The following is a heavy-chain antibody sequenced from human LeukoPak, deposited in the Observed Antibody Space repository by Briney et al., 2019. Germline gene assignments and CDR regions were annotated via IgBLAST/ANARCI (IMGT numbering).Heavy chain of an antibody. Sequence: PGGSLRLSCEASGFTFSSYWMSWVRQAPGKGLEWVANIKQDGSEKYYVDSVKGRFTISRDNAKNSLYLQMNSLRAEDTAVYYCAREGIAARPLDYWGQGTLVTVSS. CDR3: AREGIAARPLDY. CDR2: IKQDGSEK. V-gene: IGHV3-7*03. J-gene: IGHJ4*02. D-gene: IGHD6-6*01. CDR1: GFTFSSYW.